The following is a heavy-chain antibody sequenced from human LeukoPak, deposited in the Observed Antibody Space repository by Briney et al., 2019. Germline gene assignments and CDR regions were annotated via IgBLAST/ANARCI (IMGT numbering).Heavy chain of an antibody. Sequence: PSETLSLTCAVSGGSISSGGYSWSWIRQPPGKGLEWIGYIYHSGSTYYNPSLKSRVTISVDTSKNQFSLKLSSVTAADTAVYYCARDDSYYGMDVWGQGTTVTVSS. CDR2: IYHSGST. J-gene: IGHJ6*02. V-gene: IGHV4-30-2*01. CDR3: ARDDSYYGMDV. CDR1: GGSISSGGYS.